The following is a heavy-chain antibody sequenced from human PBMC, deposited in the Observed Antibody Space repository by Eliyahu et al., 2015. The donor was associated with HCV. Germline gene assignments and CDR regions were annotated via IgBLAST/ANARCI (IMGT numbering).Heavy chain of an antibody. CDR2: INPNSGGGT. V-gene: IGHV1-2*02. CDR1: GYXFTGYY. J-gene: IGHJ4*02. D-gene: IGHD1-26*01. CDR3: AINLGHSGSLVDN. Sequence: QVQLVQSGAEVTKPGASVKVSCKASGYXFTGYYMHWVRQAPGQGLEWMGWINPNSGGGTKYAQRFQGRVTMTRDTSISTAYMELSRLRSDDTAVYYCAINLGHSGSLVDNWGQGTLVTVSS.